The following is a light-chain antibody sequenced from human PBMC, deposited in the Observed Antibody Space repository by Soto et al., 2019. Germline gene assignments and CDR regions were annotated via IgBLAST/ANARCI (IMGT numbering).Light chain of an antibody. Sequence: EILLTQSPATLPVSPGERATLSCRASQSVGSNLAWFQQKPGQAPRLLIYGASNRATGIPDRFSGSGSGTEFTLTISSLQSEDFAVYYCQQYNNWPPITFGQGTRLEIK. CDR3: QQYNNWPPIT. CDR1: QSVGSN. CDR2: GAS. J-gene: IGKJ5*01. V-gene: IGKV3D-15*01.